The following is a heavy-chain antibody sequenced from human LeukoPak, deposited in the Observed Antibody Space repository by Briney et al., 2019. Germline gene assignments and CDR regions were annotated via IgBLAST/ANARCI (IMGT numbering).Heavy chain of an antibody. CDR1: GFTFSNAW. J-gene: IGHJ3*02. V-gene: IGHV3-15*01. Sequence: PGGSLRLSCAASGFTFSNAWMSWVRQAPGNGLEWVGRIKSKTDGGTTDYAAPVKGRFTISRDDSKNTLYLQMNSLKTEDTAVYYCTTDVSWWLLHHAFDIWGQGTMVTVSS. CDR2: IKSKTDGGTT. CDR3: TTDVSWWLLHHAFDI. D-gene: IGHD2-21*02.